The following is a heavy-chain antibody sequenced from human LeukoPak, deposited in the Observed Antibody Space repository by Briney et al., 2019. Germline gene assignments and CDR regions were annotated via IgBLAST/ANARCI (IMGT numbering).Heavy chain of an antibody. J-gene: IGHJ4*02. Sequence: GGSLRLSCAASGFTFSSYAMSWVRQAPGKGLEWVSAISGSGGSAYYADSVKGRFTISRDNSKNTQSLQMNSLRAEDTAVYYCLGYCGGGNCYSGGYWGQGTLVTVSS. CDR1: GFTFSSYA. CDR3: LGYCGGGNCYSGGY. D-gene: IGHD2-15*01. CDR2: ISGSGGSA. V-gene: IGHV3-23*01.